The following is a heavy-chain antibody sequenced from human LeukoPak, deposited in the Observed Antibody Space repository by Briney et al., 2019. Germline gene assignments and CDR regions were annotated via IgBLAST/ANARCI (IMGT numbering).Heavy chain of an antibody. J-gene: IGHJ4*02. CDR1: GLTFNNYA. Sequence: GGSLRLSCAVSGLTFNNYAMSWVRQAPGKGLERVSGISGRGASKYYADSVKGRFTISRDNSKNTLYLQMNSLRAEDTAVYYCARDYGEYYYDSSGYYGGFDYWGQGTLVTVSS. D-gene: IGHD3-22*01. CDR3: ARDYGEYYYDSSGYYGGFDY. V-gene: IGHV3-23*01. CDR2: ISGRGASK.